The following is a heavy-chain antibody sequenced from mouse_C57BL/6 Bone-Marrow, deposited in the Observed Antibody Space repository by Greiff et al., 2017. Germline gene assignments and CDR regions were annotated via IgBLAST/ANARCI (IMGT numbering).Heavy chain of an antibody. D-gene: IGHD3-1*01. J-gene: IGHJ2*01. Sequence: QVQLQQSGAELVRPGASVTLSCKASGYTFTDYEMHWVKQTPVHGLEWIGAIDPETGGTAYNQKFKGKAILTADKSSSTAYMELRSLTSEDSAVYYCTRRGDLGLYYFDYWGQGTTLTVSS. CDR2: IDPETGGT. CDR3: TRRGDLGLYYFDY. V-gene: IGHV1-15*01. CDR1: GYTFTDYE.